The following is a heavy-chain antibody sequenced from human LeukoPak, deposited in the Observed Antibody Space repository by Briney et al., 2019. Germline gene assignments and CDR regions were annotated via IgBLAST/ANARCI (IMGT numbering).Heavy chain of an antibody. Sequence: SVKVSCKASGFTFTSSAVQWVRQARGQRLEWIGWIVVGRGNTNYAQKFQERVTITRDMSTSTAYMELSSLRSEDTAVYYCAAAAYCGGDCYGMDVWGQGTTVTVSS. CDR1: GFTFTSSA. CDR3: AAAAYCGGDCYGMDV. J-gene: IGHJ6*02. D-gene: IGHD2-21*01. V-gene: IGHV1-58*01. CDR2: IVVGRGNT.